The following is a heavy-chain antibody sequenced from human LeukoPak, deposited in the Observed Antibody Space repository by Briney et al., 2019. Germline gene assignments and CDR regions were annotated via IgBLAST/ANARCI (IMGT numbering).Heavy chain of an antibody. Sequence: SETLSLTCAVSEMSFSAYYWNWIRQSPGKGLEWIGEINYGGSTKYTPSLEGRGTILIDTSKNQFSLKFTSVTAADTAVYYCARGFPPGSGSRGSHAFDVWGQGTMVTVSS. CDR2: INYGGST. J-gene: IGHJ3*01. CDR3: ARGFPPGSGSRGSHAFDV. D-gene: IGHD6-19*01. CDR1: EMSFSAYY. V-gene: IGHV4-34*01.